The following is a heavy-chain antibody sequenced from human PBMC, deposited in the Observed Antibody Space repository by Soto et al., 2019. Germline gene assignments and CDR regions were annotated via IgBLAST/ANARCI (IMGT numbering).Heavy chain of an antibody. V-gene: IGHV3-30*18. D-gene: IGHD2-2*01. CDR3: AKDSCSSTSCYAGDAFDI. J-gene: IGHJ3*02. Sequence: QVQLVESGGGVVQPGRSLRLSCAASGFTFSSYGMRWVRQAPGKGLEWVAVISYDGSNKYYADSVKGRFTISRDNSKNTLYMHMNSLRAEDTAVYYCAKDSCSSTSCYAGDAFDIWGQGTMVTVSS. CDR1: GFTFSSYG. CDR2: ISYDGSNK.